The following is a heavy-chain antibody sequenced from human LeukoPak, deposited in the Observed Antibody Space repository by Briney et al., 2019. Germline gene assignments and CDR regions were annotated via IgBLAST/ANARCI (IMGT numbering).Heavy chain of an antibody. V-gene: IGHV3-74*01. CDR3: AKEVGATRGSWFDP. Sequence: GGSLRLSCAASGFTFSSYWMHWVRQAPGKGLVWVSRINTDGSSTSYADSVKGRFTISRDNSKNTLYLQMNSLRAEDTAVYYCAKEVGATRGSWFDPWGQGTLVTVSS. CDR1: GFTFSSYW. D-gene: IGHD1-26*01. J-gene: IGHJ5*02. CDR2: INTDGSST.